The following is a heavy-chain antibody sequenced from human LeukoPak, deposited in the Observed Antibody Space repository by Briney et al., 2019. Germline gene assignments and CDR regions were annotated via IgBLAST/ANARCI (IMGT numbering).Heavy chain of an antibody. J-gene: IGHJ4*02. V-gene: IGHV1-2*02. CDR3: ARVRRRYYQLLSDTAMGDY. CDR1: GYTFTGYY. Sequence: ASVKVSCKASGYTFTGYYMHWVRQAPGQGLEWMGWINPNSGGTNYAQKLQGRVTMTTDTSTSTAYMELRSLRSDDTAVYYCARVRRRYYQLLSDTAMGDYWGQGTLVTVSS. CDR2: INPNSGGT. D-gene: IGHD5-18*01.